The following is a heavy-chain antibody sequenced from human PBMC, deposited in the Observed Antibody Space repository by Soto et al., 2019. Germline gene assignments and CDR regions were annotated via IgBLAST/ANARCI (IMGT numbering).Heavy chain of an antibody. CDR3: AREIRYCSGGSCSTYYFDY. J-gene: IGHJ4*02. CDR2: INSDGSST. V-gene: IGHV3-74*01. CDR1: GFTFSSYW. Sequence: PGGSLRLSCAASGFTFSSYWMHWVRQAPGKGLVWVSRINSDGSSTSYADSVKGRFTISRDNAKNTLYLQMNSLRAEDTAVYYCAREIRYCSGGSCSTYYFDYWGQGTLVTVSS. D-gene: IGHD2-15*01.